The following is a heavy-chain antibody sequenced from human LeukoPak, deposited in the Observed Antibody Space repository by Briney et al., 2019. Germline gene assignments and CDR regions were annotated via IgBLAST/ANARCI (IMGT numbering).Heavy chain of an antibody. J-gene: IGHJ3*02. Sequence: SETLSLTCAVYGGSFSGDYWSWIRQPPGKGLEWIGEINHSGSTNYNPSLKSRVTISVDTSKNQFSLKLSSVTAADTAVYYCARGYDAFDIWGQGTMVTVSS. CDR2: INHSGST. CDR3: ARGYDAFDI. CDR1: GGSFSGDY. V-gene: IGHV4-34*01.